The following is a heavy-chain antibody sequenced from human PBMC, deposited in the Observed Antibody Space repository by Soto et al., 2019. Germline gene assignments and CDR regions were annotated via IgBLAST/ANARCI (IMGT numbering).Heavy chain of an antibody. J-gene: IGHJ6*02. CDR2: IYYSGST. Sequence: ASETLSLSCTVSGGSISSYYWTWIRQPPGKGLEWIGYIYYSGSTNYNPSLKSRVTISVDTSKNQFSLKLSSVTAADTAVYYCAREGSLSPSLSITMVRGVASDYGMDVWGQGTTVT. D-gene: IGHD3-10*01. V-gene: IGHV4-59*01. CDR1: GGSISSYY. CDR3: AREGSLSPSLSITMVRGVASDYGMDV.